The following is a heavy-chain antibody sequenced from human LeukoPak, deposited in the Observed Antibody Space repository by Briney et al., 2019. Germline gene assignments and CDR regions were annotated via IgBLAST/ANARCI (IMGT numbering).Heavy chain of an antibody. CDR2: IIPMFGTA. Sequence: SVKVSCKASGGTFSRDDINWVRQAPGQGLEWMGGIIPMFGTAKYAQKFQDRVTIIADESTSTAYMELSSLGSEDTAVYYCARDVLDGDGYKRGALDIWGQGTMVTVSS. J-gene: IGHJ3*02. D-gene: IGHD5-24*01. CDR1: GGTFSRDD. V-gene: IGHV1-69*13. CDR3: ARDVLDGDGYKRGALDI.